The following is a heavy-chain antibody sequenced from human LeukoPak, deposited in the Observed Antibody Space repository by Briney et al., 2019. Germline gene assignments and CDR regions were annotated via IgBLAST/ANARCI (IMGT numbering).Heavy chain of an antibody. CDR2: IAPDGSDR. CDR1: AFTFSKYW. V-gene: IGHV3-74*01. D-gene: IGHD1-20*01. J-gene: IGHJ4*02. CDR3: ATYNWEYHVDY. Sequence: GGSLRLSCAASAFTFSKYWTYWVRQAPEKGPVWVSGIAPDGSDRRYADSVKGRFTVSRDNAKNTLYLQMNSLRVEDTAVYYCATYNWEYHVDYWGQGTLVTVSS.